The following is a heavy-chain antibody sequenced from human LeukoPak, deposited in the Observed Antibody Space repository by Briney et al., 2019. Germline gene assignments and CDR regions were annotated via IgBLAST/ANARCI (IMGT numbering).Heavy chain of an antibody. D-gene: IGHD1-26*01. J-gene: IGHJ6*03. CDR3: ARTPVGSHYYYYYMDV. CDR2: IYYSGST. CDR1: GGSISSYY. Sequence: SETLSLTCTVSGGSISSYYWSWIRQPPGKGLEWIGYIYYSGSTNYNPSLKSRVTISVDTSKNQFSLKLSSVTAADTAVYYCARTPVGSHYYYYYMDVWGKGTTVTVSS. V-gene: IGHV4-59*01.